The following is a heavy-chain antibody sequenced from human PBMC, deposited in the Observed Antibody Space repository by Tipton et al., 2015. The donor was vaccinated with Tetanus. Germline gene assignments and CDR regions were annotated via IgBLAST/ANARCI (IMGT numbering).Heavy chain of an antibody. J-gene: IGHJ4*02. CDR3: ASKWVLLQGIGY. Sequence: TLSLTCTVSGGSVSSGSYYWSWIRQPPGKGLEWIGYIYYSGSTNYNPSLKSRVTISVDTSKNQFSLKLSSVTAADTAVYYCASKWVLLQGIGYWGQGTLVTVSS. D-gene: IGHD1-26*01. V-gene: IGHV4-61*01. CDR2: IYYSGST. CDR1: GGSVSSGSYY.